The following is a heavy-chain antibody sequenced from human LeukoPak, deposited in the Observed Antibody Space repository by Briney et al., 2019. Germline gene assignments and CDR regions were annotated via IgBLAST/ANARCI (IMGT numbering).Heavy chain of an antibody. CDR2: ISGGGGST. D-gene: IGHD2-2*01. CDR1: GFTFSSYA. CDR3: AKVNRIVVVPAAMLDY. V-gene: IGHV3-23*01. Sequence: QPGGSLRLSCAASGFTFSSYAMSWVRQAPGKGLEWVSSISGGGGSTYHADSVKGRFTISRDNSKNTLYLQMNSLRAEDTAVYYCAKVNRIVVVPAAMLDYWGQGTLVTVSS. J-gene: IGHJ4*02.